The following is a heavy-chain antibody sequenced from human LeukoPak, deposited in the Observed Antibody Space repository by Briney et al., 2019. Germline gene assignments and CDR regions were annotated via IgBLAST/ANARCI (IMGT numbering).Heavy chain of an antibody. CDR3: ARASRDGYNWSYYYYYMDV. D-gene: IGHD5-24*01. CDR1: GGSFSGYY. V-gene: IGHV4-34*01. Sequence: SETLSLTCAVYGGSFSGYYWSWIRQPPGKGLERIGEINHSGSTNYNPSLKSRVTISVDTSKNQFSLKLSSVTAADTAVYYCARASRDGYNWSYYYYYMDVWGKGTTVTVSS. J-gene: IGHJ6*03. CDR2: INHSGST.